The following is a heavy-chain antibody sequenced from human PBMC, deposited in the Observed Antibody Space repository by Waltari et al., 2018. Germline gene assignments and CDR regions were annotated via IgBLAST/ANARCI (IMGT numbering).Heavy chain of an antibody. CDR2: IRVSDAT. V-gene: IGHV3-23*01. D-gene: IGHD1-20*01. CDR1: GFTSVTHA. J-gene: IGHJ1*01. Sequence: EVQVLESGGGLVQPGGSLRLSCQASGFTSVTHAINWVRQAPGKGLGWVSFIRVSDATYYADSVKGRFTISRDYADNTVYLQMDSLRADDTALYVCATPFYNWDDPLHSWGQGTPVTVSS. CDR3: ATPFYNWDDPLHS.